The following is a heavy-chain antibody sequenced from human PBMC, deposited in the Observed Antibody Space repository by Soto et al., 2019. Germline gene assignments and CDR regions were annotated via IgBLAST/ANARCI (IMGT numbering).Heavy chain of an antibody. J-gene: IGHJ4*02. CDR2: ISGSGDNT. CDR1: GITFSSYA. Sequence: EVQLLESGGGLVQPGGSLRLSCAASGITFSSYAMSWVRQAPGKGLEWVSAISGSGDNTYYADSVQGRFTISRDNSKNTLYLQMNSLRAEDTAVYYCAKDLTGEVVVVDTSFDYWGQGTLVTVSS. CDR3: AKDLTGEVVVVDTSFDY. V-gene: IGHV3-23*01. D-gene: IGHD2-15*01.